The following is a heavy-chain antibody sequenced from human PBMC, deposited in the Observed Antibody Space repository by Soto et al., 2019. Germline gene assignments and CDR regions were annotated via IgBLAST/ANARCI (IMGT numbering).Heavy chain of an antibody. Sequence: PGGSLRLSCAASGFTFSNAWMSWVRQAPGKGLEWVGRIKSKTDGGTTDYAAPVKGRFTISRDDSKNTLYLQMNSLKTEDTAVYYCTKDLHRNPANWFDPWGQATLVTVSS. V-gene: IGHV3-15*01. CDR2: IKSKTDGGTT. J-gene: IGHJ5*02. D-gene: IGHD1-1*01. CDR3: TKDLHRNPANWFDP. CDR1: GFTFSNAW.